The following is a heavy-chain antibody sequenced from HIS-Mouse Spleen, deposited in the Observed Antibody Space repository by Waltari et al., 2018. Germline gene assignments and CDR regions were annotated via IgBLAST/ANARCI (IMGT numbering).Heavy chain of an antibody. V-gene: IGHV4-39*07. D-gene: IGHD3-10*01. J-gene: IGHJ4*02. CDR3: ARGSGDYFDY. CDR1: GGSISSSSYY. Sequence: QLQLQESGPGLVKPSETLSLTCTVSGGSISSSSYYWGWIRQPPGKGLEWIGRIYYSGSTHYNPSLKGRGTISVDTAKNQFSLKLSSVTAADTAVYYCARGSGDYFDYWGQGTLVTISS. CDR2: IYYSGST.